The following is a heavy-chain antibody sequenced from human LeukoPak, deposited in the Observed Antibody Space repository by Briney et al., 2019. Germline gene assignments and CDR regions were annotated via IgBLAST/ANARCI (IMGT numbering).Heavy chain of an antibody. J-gene: IGHJ4*02. V-gene: IGHV4-31*03. CDR2: IYYSGST. Sequence: SQTLSLTCTVSGGSISSGGHYWSWIRQHPGKGLEWIGHIYYSGSTYYNPSLKSRVTISVDTSKNQFSLKLSSVTAADTAVYYCARPQYSGYDLAYCGGDCYSSGFDYWGQGTLVTVSS. CDR3: ARPQYSGYDLAYCGGDCYSSGFDY. CDR1: GGSISSGGHY. D-gene: IGHD2-21*02.